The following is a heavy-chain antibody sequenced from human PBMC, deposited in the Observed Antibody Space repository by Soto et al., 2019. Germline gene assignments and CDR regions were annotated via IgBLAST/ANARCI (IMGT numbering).Heavy chain of an antibody. J-gene: IGHJ4*02. D-gene: IGHD2-15*01. CDR1: GGSISSYY. CDR2: IYYSGST. CDR3: ARAVVVVAARGLHYFDY. Sequence: ETLSLTCTVSGGSISSYYWSWIRQPPGKGLEWIGYIYYSGSTNYNPSLKSRVTISVDTSKNQFSLKLSSVTAADTAVYYCARAVVVVAARGLHYFDYWGQGTLVTVSS. V-gene: IGHV4-59*01.